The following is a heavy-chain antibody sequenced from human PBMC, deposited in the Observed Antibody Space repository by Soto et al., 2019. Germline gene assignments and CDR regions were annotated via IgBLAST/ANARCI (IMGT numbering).Heavy chain of an antibody. J-gene: IGHJ6*02. CDR2: IIPFFHAP. CDR3: AKSRAAAPPRVGMDV. V-gene: IGHV1-69*13. D-gene: IGHD6-25*01. Sequence: SVKVSCKASGGTFGKNAFSWVRQAPGQGLEWMGGIIPFFHAPNYAQKFQGRVTITADESMNMVFMEMSSLRSEDTAIYYCAKSRAAAPPRVGMDVWGQGTTVTVSS. CDR1: GGTFGKNA.